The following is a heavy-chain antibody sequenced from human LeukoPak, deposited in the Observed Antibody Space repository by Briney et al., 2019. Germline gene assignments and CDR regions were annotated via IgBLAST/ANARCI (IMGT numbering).Heavy chain of an antibody. CDR2: IYYSGST. CDR1: GGSISSYY. D-gene: IGHD1-26*01. CDR3: ASSRSGIYYYYGMDV. Sequence: PETLSLTCTVSGGSISSYYWSWIRQPPGKGLEWIGYIYYSGSTNYNPSLKSRVTISVDTSKNQFSLKLSSVTAADTAVYYCASSRSGIYYYYGMDVWGQGTTVTVSS. J-gene: IGHJ6*02. V-gene: IGHV4-59*01.